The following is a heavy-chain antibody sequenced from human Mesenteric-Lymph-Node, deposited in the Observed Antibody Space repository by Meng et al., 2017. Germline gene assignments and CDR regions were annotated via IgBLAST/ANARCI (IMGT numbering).Heavy chain of an antibody. V-gene: IGHV4-61*09. Sequence: SETLSLTCSVSGGSITSGSYHWTWIRQPAGKGLEWLGHMSLSGGRKFNPSLKSRVSISIDTSENKFSLTLSSVTAADTAVYYCARSSNGVGGRYCSGGSCYSGNLNYYYYYGMDFWGQGTTVTVAS. D-gene: IGHD2-15*01. CDR1: GGSITSGSYH. CDR2: MSLSGGR. CDR3: ARSSNGVGGRYCSGGSCYSGNLNYYYYYGMDF. J-gene: IGHJ6*02.